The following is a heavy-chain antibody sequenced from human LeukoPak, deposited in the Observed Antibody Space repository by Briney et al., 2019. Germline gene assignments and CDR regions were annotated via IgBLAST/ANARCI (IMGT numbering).Heavy chain of an antibody. Sequence: GGSLRLSCAASGFTFSSYWMHWVRQAPGKGLVWVSRINTDGSSTSYADSVKGRFTISRDNAKNTLYLQMNSLRAEDTAVYYCATSHYYGSGSPDAFDIWGQGTMVTVSS. CDR1: GFTFSSYW. CDR2: INTDGSST. D-gene: IGHD3-10*01. V-gene: IGHV3-74*01. J-gene: IGHJ3*02. CDR3: ATSHYYGSGSPDAFDI.